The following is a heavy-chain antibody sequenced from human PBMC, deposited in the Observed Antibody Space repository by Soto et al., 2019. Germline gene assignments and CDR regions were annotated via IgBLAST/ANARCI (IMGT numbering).Heavy chain of an antibody. CDR2: ISGSGGST. CDR3: AKADCSSTSCYYYYGMDV. Sequence: GGSLRLSCAASGFTFSSYAMSWVRQAPGKGLEWVSAISGSGGSTYYADSVKGRFTISRDNSKNTLYLQMNSLRAEDTAVYYCAKADCSSTSCYYYYGMDVWGQGTTVTVSS. D-gene: IGHD2-2*01. V-gene: IGHV3-23*01. J-gene: IGHJ6*02. CDR1: GFTFSSYA.